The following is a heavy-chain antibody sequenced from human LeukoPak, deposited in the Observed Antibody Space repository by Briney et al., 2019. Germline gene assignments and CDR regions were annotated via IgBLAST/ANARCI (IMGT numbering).Heavy chain of an antibody. Sequence: PGGSLRLSCAASGFTFSSYAMSWVRQAPGKGLEWVSTINNSGGSTYYTDSVKGRCTISRDNSKNTLYLQMNSLRAEDTAVYYCAKRQGASGRIGYFDYWGQGTLVTVSS. J-gene: IGHJ4*02. CDR1: GFTFSSYA. D-gene: IGHD2-15*01. CDR2: INNSGGST. V-gene: IGHV3-23*01. CDR3: AKRQGASGRIGYFDY.